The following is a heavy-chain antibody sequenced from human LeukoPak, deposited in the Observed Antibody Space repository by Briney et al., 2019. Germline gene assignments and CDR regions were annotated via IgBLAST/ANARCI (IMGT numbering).Heavy chain of an antibody. CDR1: GFTFSTYW. CDR3: ARDTLGEGEDANYAVYYFDY. V-gene: IGHV3-7*01. J-gene: IGHJ4*02. Sequence: GGSLRLSCEGSGFTFSTYWMTWVRQAPGKGLEWVANINQHGSESYYADSVKGRFTISRDNGKNSLDLQMNSLRADDTAVYYCARDTLGEGEDANYAVYYFDYWGQGTVVTVSS. CDR2: INQHGSES. D-gene: IGHD4/OR15-4a*01.